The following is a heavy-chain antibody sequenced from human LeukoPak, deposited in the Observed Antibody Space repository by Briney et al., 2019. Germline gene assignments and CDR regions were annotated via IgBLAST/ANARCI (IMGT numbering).Heavy chain of an antibody. J-gene: IGHJ4*02. CDR3: ARDSLYSYGYDRSTWFNY. V-gene: IGHV1-3*01. CDR2: INAGNGNT. Sequence: GASVKVSCKASGYTFTTYAMHWERQAPGQRLEWMGWINAGNGNTKYSQRFLGRVAITRDTSASTAYMELSSLRSEDTAVYYCARDSLYSYGYDRSTWFNYWGQGTLVTVSS. D-gene: IGHD5-18*01. CDR1: GYTFTTYA.